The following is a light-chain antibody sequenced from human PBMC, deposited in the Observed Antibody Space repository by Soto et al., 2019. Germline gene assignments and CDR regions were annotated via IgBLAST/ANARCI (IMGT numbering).Light chain of an antibody. V-gene: IGKV3-11*01. Sequence: EIVLTQSPVTLSLSPGERATLSCRASQSVSSYLAWYQQKPGQAPRLLIYDASNRATGIPARFSGSGSGTDFTLTIGSLEPEDFAVYYCQQRLNWQVTFGQGTRLEIK. CDR2: DAS. CDR1: QSVSSY. CDR3: QQRLNWQVT. J-gene: IGKJ5*01.